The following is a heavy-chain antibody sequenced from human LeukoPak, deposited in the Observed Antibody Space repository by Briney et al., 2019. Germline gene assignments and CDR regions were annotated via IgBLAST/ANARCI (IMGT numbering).Heavy chain of an antibody. CDR1: GFTFSSYA. J-gene: IGHJ4*02. Sequence: QPGRSLRLSCAASGFTFSSYAMHWVRQAPGKGLEWVAFVWYDGTNKYYADSVKGRFTISRDNSRNTLYLQINSLRPEDTAVYYCAKDSSGSYSHFDYWGQGTLVTVSS. CDR2: VWYDGTNK. D-gene: IGHD3-22*01. V-gene: IGHV3-30*04. CDR3: AKDSSGSYSHFDY.